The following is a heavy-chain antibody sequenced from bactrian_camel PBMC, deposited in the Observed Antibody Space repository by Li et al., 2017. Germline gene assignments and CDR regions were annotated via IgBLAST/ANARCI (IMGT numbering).Heavy chain of an antibody. Sequence: VQLVESGGGWVQPGRSLRLSCAASKFAFDETYMTWVRQGPGKGLQWVATILNVVTTTYYADSVEGRFTISQDNAKNTLYLQMSSLRPEDSATYYCAEGRGSHGEHCYSLNYWGQGTQVTVS. CDR2: ILNVVTTT. D-gene: IGHD6*01. V-gene: IGHV3-2*01. CDR3: AEGRGSHGEHCYSLNY. CDR1: KFAFDETY. J-gene: IGHJ4*01.